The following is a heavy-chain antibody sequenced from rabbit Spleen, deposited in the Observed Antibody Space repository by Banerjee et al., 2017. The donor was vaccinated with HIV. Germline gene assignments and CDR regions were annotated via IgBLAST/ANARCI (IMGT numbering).Heavy chain of an antibody. CDR3: ARVDKVYDYVDL. V-gene: IGHV1S40*01. CDR1: GFDFTVTYY. CDR2: IDTGSGST. Sequence: VESGGGLVKPGASLTLTCKASGFDFTVTYYMCWVRQAPGKGLEWIACIDTGSGSTYYASWAKGRFTISKTSSTTVTLQMTSLTAADTATYFCARVDKVYDYVDLWGPGTLVTVS. D-gene: IGHD2-1*01. J-gene: IGHJ4*01.